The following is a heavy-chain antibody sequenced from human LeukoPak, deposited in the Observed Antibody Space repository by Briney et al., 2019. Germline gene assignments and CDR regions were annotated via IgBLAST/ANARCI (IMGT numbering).Heavy chain of an antibody. CDR3: ARARHGCDSSGYYEVAYYFDF. D-gene: IGHD3-22*01. CDR1: GYTFTGYY. CDR2: INPNSGGT. J-gene: IGHJ4*02. Sequence: ASVKVSCKASGYTFTGYYMHWVRQAPGQGLEWMVWINPNSGGTNYAQKFQGRVTMTRDTSISTAYMELSRLGSDDTAVYYCARARHGCDSSGYYEVAYYFDFLGQGNLVTVSS. V-gene: IGHV1-2*02.